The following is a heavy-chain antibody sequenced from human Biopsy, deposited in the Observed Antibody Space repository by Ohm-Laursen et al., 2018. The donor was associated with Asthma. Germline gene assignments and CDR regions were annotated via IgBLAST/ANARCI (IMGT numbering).Heavy chain of an antibody. CDR2: ISYDGSNK. CDR3: ASQSSGPDFWSGYYYFDY. D-gene: IGHD3-3*01. J-gene: IGHJ4*02. V-gene: IGHV3-30*03. Sequence: SLGLSCAASGFTFSSYGMHWVRQAPGKGLEWVAVISYDGSNKYYADSVKGRFTIPRDNSKNTLYLQMNGLRAEDTAVYYCASQSSGPDFWSGYYYFDYWGQGTLVTVSS. CDR1: GFTFSSYG.